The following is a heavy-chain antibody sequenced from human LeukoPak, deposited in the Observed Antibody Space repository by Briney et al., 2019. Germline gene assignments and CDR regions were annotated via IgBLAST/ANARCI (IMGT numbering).Heavy chain of an antibody. D-gene: IGHD3-3*02. CDR3: ARDILSGNPDFDY. V-gene: IGHV3-30-3*01. CDR2: ISYDGSNK. CDR1: GFTFSSYA. J-gene: IGHJ4*02. Sequence: GGSLRLSCAASGFTFSSYAMHRVRQAPGKGLEWVAVISYDGSNKYYADSVKGRFTISRDNSKNTLYLQINSLRAEDTAVYYCARDILSGNPDFDYWGQGTLVTVSS.